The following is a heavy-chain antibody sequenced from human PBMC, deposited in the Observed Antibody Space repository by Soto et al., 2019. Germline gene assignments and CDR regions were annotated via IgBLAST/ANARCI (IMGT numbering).Heavy chain of an antibody. CDR3: ARDGQGLAPYALDV. D-gene: IGHD6-19*01. CDR1: GFTFSGHA. J-gene: IGHJ6*02. V-gene: IGHV3-33*01. Sequence: QVQLVESGGGVAQPGRSLRLSCTVSGFTFSGHAMHWVRQAPGKGLEWVTQIWYDGSNKYYAESVKGRFTISRDNSKNTLYIQMNSLRVEDTAVYYCARDGQGLAPYALDVWCQGTSVTVSS. CDR2: IWYDGSNK.